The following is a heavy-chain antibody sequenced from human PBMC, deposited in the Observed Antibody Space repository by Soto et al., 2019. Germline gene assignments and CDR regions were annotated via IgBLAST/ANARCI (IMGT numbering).Heavy chain of an antibody. D-gene: IGHD6-6*01. CDR3: AKGSASTRPYYFDY. CDR1: GFYFSSYV. V-gene: IGHV3-23*01. CDR2: MTVSSGDT. Sequence: EVQLLESGGGLVQPGGSLRLSCEASGFYFSSYVMSWVRQSPGKGLEWVSAMTVSSGDTYYADSVKGRFTISRDNSKNPLYMRMNSLRAEDTALYYCAKGSASTRPYYFDYWGQGTLVTVSS. J-gene: IGHJ4*02.